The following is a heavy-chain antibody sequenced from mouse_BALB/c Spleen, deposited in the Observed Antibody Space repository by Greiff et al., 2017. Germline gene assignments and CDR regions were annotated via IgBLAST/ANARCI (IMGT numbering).Heavy chain of an antibody. CDR2: IYWDDDK. CDR3: ARITTVVVDY. V-gene: IGHV8-12*01. Sequence: QVTLKESGPGILQPSQTLSLTCSFSGFSLSTSGMGVSWIRQPSGKGLEWLAHIYWDDDKRYNPSLKSRLTISKDTSRNQVFLKITSVDTADTATYYCARITTVVVDYWGQGTTLTVSS. CDR1: GFSLSTSGMG. D-gene: IGHD1-1*01. J-gene: IGHJ2*01.